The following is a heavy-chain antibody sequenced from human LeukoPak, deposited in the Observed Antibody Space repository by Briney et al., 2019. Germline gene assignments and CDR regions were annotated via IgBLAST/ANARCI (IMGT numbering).Heavy chain of an antibody. CDR1: GYTFTSYY. CDR2: INPSGGST. D-gene: IGHD3-22*01. CDR3: ARGSPPRRNYDSRGYYSYYFDY. Sequence: ASVKVSCKASGYTFTSYYIHWVRQAPGQGLEWMGLINPSGGSTNYAQKFQGRVTMTTDTSTSTVYMELRSLRSDDTAVYYCARGSPPRRNYDSRGYYSYYFDYWGQGTLVTVSS. V-gene: IGHV1-46*01. J-gene: IGHJ4*02.